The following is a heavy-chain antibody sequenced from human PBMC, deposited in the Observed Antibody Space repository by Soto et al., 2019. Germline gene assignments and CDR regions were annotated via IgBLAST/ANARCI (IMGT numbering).Heavy chain of an antibody. J-gene: IGHJ4*02. CDR3: ARAPILVSVTLHENYFDS. V-gene: IGHV1-69*01. Sequence: QLHLVQSGAEVKKPGSSLKVSCKASGGTFSNSGISWVRQAPGQGLEWMGGIIPIFDTTNYAQKLQGRITIFADESTSTVYMELINLRSADTGVYYCARAPILVSVTLHENYFDSWGQGTLVAVAS. CDR2: IIPIFDTT. D-gene: IGHD3-22*01. CDR1: GGTFSNSG.